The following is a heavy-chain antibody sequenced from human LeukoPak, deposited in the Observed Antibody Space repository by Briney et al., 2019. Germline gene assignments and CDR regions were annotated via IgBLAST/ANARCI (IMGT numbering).Heavy chain of an antibody. CDR3: AKLRSGTTVTTYFDY. CDR1: GFTFSSYE. CDR2: ISSSGSTI. D-gene: IGHD4-11*01. Sequence: PGGSLRLSCAASGFTFSSYEMNWVRQAPGKGLEWVSYISSSGSTIYYADSVKGRFTISRDNAKNSLYLQMNSLRAEDTAVYYCAKLRSGTTVTTYFDYWGQGTLVTVSS. V-gene: IGHV3-48*03. J-gene: IGHJ4*02.